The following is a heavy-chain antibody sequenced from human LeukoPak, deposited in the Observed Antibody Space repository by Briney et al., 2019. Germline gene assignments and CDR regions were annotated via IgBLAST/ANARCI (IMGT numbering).Heavy chain of an antibody. Sequence: GGSLRLSCAASGFSFTYSTMNWVRLAPGKGLEWVSAISGSGGSTYYADSVKGRFTISRDNSKNTLYLQMNSLRAEDTAVYYCAKDFSPNPLDIVVVVAAPTFDPWGQGTLVTVSS. V-gene: IGHV3-23*01. CDR2: ISGSGGST. CDR3: AKDFSPNPLDIVVVVAAPTFDP. J-gene: IGHJ5*02. D-gene: IGHD2-15*01. CDR1: GFSFTYST.